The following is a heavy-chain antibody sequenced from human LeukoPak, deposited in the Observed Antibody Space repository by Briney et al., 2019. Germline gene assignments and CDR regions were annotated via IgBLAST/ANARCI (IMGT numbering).Heavy chain of an antibody. CDR3: AKGLVQLERHPAHY. CDR1: GFTFSSYA. CDR2: ISYDGSNK. V-gene: IGHV3-30-3*01. J-gene: IGHJ4*02. Sequence: GGSLRLSCAASGFTFSSYAMLWVRQAPGKGLEWVAVISYDGSNKYYADSVKGRFTISRDNSKNTLYLQMNSLRAEDTAVYYCAKGLVQLERHPAHYWGQGTLVTVSS. D-gene: IGHD1-1*01.